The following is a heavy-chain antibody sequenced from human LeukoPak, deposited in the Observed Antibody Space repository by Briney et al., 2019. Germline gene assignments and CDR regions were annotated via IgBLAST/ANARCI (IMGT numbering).Heavy chain of an antibody. J-gene: IGHJ4*02. CDR3: AKDRGWYDY. D-gene: IGHD6-19*01. CDR2: ISGDGGST. V-gene: IGHV3-43*02. CDR1: GFTFADYA. Sequence: TGGSLRLSCGASGFTFADYALHWVRQAPGKGLEWVSLISGDGGSTYYADSVKGRFTISRDNSKNSLYLQMNSLRTEDTALYHCAKDRGWYDYWGQGTLVTVSS.